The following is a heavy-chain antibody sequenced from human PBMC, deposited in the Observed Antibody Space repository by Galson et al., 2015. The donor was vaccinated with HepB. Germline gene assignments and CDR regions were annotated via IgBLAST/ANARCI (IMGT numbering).Heavy chain of an antibody. CDR1: GYTFTYRY. J-gene: IGHJ3*02. CDR3: AADTAMVTGFFAFDI. D-gene: IGHD5-18*01. Sequence: SVKVSCKASGYTFTYRYLHWVRQAPGQALEWMGWITPFNGNTNYAQKFQDRVTITRDRSMSTAYMELSSLRSEDTAMYYCAADTAMVTGFFAFDIWGQGTMVTVSS. V-gene: IGHV1-45*02. CDR2: ITPFNGNT.